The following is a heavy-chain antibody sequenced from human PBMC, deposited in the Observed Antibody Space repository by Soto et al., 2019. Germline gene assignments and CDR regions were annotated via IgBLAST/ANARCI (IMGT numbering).Heavy chain of an antibody. J-gene: IGHJ6*02. D-gene: IGHD3-10*01. CDR3: ARDHEGIYYYYGMDV. V-gene: IGHV3-30-3*01. CDR1: GFTFSSYA. CDR2: ISYDGSNK. Sequence: QVQLVESGGGVVQPGRSLRLSCAASGFTFSSYAMHWVRQAPGKGLEWVAVISYDGSNKYYADSVKGRFTISRDNTKNTLYLQMNSLRAEDTAVYYGARDHEGIYYYYGMDVWGQGTTVTVSS.